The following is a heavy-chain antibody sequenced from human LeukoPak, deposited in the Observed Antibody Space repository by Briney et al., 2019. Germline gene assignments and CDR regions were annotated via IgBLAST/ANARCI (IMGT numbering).Heavy chain of an antibody. Sequence: ASLKVSCKASAYTFTGYYMHWVRQAPGQGLEWMGWISAYNGNTNYAQKLQGRVTMTTDTSTSTAYMELRSLRSDDTAVYYCARDDMTTVSYFDYWGQGTLVTVSS. CDR3: ARDDMTTVSYFDY. CDR1: AYTFTGYY. D-gene: IGHD4-17*01. J-gene: IGHJ4*02. CDR2: ISAYNGNT. V-gene: IGHV1-18*04.